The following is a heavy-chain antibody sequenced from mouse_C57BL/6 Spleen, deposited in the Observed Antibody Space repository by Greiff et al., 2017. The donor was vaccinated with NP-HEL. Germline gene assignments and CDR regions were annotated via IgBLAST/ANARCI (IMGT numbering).Heavy chain of an antibody. D-gene: IGHD2-4*01. CDR1: GFTFSDYG. CDR2: ISSGSSTI. Sequence: EVKVVESGGGLVKPGGSLKLSCAASGFTFSDYGMHWVRQAPEKGLEWVAYISSGSSTIYYADTVKGRFTISRDNAKNTLFLQMTSLRSEDTAMYYCARRLYYDSDGAMDYWGQGTSVTVSS. V-gene: IGHV5-17*01. J-gene: IGHJ4*01. CDR3: ARRLYYDSDGAMDY.